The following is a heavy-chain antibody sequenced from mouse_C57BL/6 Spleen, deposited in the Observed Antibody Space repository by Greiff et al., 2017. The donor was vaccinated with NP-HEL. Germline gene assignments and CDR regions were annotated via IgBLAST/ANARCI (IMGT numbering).Heavy chain of an antibody. CDR2: IDPSDCYT. Sequence: QVQLQQPGAELVKPGASVKLSCKASGYTFTSYWMQWVKQRPGQGLEWIGEIDPSDCYTNYNQKFKGKATLTVDTSSSTAYMQLSSLTSEDSAVYYCARAGAYGYDPYYAMDYWGQGTSVTVSS. D-gene: IGHD2-2*01. CDR1: GYTFTSYW. CDR3: ARAGAYGYDPYYAMDY. J-gene: IGHJ4*01. V-gene: IGHV1-50*01.